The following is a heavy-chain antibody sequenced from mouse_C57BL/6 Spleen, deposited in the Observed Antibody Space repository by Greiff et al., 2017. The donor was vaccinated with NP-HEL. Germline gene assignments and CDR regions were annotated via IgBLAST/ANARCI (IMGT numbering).Heavy chain of an antibody. CDR1: GFTFSDYG. J-gene: IGHJ4*01. V-gene: IGHV5-17*01. CDR3: ASPLGLYAMDY. CDR2: ISSGSSTI. Sequence: EVKLVESGGGLVKPGGSLKLSCAASGFTFSDYGMHWVRQAPEKGLEWVAYISSGSSTIYYADTVKGRFTISRDNAKNTLFLQMTSLRSEDTAMYYCASPLGLYAMDYWGQGTSVTVSS. D-gene: IGHD6-1*01.